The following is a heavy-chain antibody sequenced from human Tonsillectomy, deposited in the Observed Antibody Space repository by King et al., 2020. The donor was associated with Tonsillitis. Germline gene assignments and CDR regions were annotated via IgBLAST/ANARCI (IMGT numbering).Heavy chain of an antibody. CDR3: ARERRGKSFTFDV. CDR1: GFNVSDYF. CDR2: MTNSGRAT. J-gene: IGHJ3*01. Sequence: VQLVESGGGLVKPGGSLKLSCVASGFNVSDYFMSWIRQAPGKGLDWISYMTNSGRATSYADSVKGRFTISRDNAKNSLHLQVNSLRVDDSAVYYCARERRGKSFTFDVWGQGILLAVSS. D-gene: IGHD3-10*01. V-gene: IGHV3-11*01.